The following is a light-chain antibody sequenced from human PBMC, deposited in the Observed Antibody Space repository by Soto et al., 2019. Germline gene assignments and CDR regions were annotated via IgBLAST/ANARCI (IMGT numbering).Light chain of an antibody. J-gene: IGKJ4*02. Sequence: EIVLTQSPATLSFSPGERATLSCSASQSVSSYFAWYQQKPGQTPRLLVDNASNRATGIPARFSGSGSGTDFTLNISSLEHDDCAIYYCQQRSNSLTFDGGTKVEIK. CDR1: QSVSSY. V-gene: IGKV3-11*01. CDR3: QQRSNSLT. CDR2: NAS.